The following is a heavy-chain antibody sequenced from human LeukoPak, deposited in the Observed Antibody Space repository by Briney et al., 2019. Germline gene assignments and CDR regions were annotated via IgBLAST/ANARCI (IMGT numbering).Heavy chain of an antibody. Sequence: SQTLSLTCTVSGDSISSGGYYWSWVRQHPGKGLEWIGYIYYTGSTYYNPSLKSRVTISADTSKNQFSLKLTSVTAADTAVYYCARGSTWDQLLSYWGQGTLVTVSS. D-gene: IGHD1-26*01. CDR1: GDSISSGGYY. J-gene: IGHJ4*02. CDR3: ARGSTWDQLLSY. CDR2: IYYTGST. V-gene: IGHV4-31*03.